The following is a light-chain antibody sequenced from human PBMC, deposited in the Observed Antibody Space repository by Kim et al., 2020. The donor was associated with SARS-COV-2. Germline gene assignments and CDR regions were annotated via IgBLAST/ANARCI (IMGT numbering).Light chain of an antibody. J-gene: IGKJ2*01. Sequence: SASVGDRVTITGRASQSISIYLNWYQQKPGKAPKLLIYAASSLQSGVPSRFSGSGSGTDFTLTISSLQPEDFATYYCQQSYSTPYTFGQGTKLEI. CDR2: AAS. CDR1: QSISIY. CDR3: QQSYSTPYT. V-gene: IGKV1-39*01.